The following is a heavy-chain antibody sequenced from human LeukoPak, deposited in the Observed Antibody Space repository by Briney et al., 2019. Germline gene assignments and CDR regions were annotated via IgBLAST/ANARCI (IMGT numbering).Heavy chain of an antibody. CDR1: GYIFTDYY. CDR3: AGRMYYDFWSAPDAFDI. J-gene: IGHJ3*02. Sequence: ASVKVSCKASGYIFTDYYMHWVQQAPGKGLEWMGRVDPADGEAAYAEKFQGRVTITRNTSISTAYMELSSLRSEDTAVYYCAGRMYYDFWSAPDAFDIWGQGTMVTVSS. CDR2: VDPADGEA. V-gene: IGHV1-69-2*01. D-gene: IGHD3-3*01.